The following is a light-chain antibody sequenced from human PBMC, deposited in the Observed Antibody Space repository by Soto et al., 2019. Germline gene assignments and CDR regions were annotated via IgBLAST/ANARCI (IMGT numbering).Light chain of an antibody. J-gene: IGLJ1*01. Sequence: QSALTQPASVSGSPGQSITISGTGTSSDIGGYIYVSWYQQHPGKAPKLMIYEGSKRPSGVSNRFSGSKSGNTASLTISGLQAEDEADYYCSSFSSSTTLYVFGTGTKVTVL. CDR2: EGS. V-gene: IGLV2-14*01. CDR3: SSFSSSTTLYV. CDR1: SSDIGGYIY.